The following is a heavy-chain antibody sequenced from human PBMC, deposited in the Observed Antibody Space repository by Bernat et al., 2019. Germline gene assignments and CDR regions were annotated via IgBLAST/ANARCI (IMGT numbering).Heavy chain of an antibody. V-gene: IGHV4-39*01. Sequence: QLQLQESGPGLVKPSETLSLTCTVSGGSISSSSYYWGWIRQPPGKGLEWIASIYYSGSTYYNPSLKSRVTISVDTSKNQFSLKLSSVTAADTAVYYCARLPAAEWSGGSCYFLSDGMDVWGQGTTVTVSS. CDR2: IYYSGST. CDR1: GGSISSSSYY. CDR3: ARLPAAEWSGGSCYFLSDGMDV. J-gene: IGHJ6*02. D-gene: IGHD2-15*01.